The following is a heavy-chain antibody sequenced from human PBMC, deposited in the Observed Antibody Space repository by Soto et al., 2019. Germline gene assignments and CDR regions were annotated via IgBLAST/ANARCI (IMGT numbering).Heavy chain of an antibody. D-gene: IGHD4-17*01. J-gene: IGHJ4*02. CDR1: GFSFSDYS. Sequence: GGSLRLSCTGSGFSFSDYSFNWIRQAPGKGLERISYVSSRRTITFYADSVKGRFTISRDNAKKSVYLQMNRLRNEDTAVYYCARHGYGDSFDHWGRGTLVTVSS. CDR3: ARHGYGDSFDH. CDR2: VSSRRTIT. V-gene: IGHV3-48*02.